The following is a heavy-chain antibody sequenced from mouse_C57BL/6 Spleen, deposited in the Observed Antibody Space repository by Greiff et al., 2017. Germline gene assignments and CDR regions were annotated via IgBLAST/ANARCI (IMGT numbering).Heavy chain of an antibody. CDR3: ASGSSSWFAY. CDR2: IYPGDGDT. D-gene: IGHD1-1*01. V-gene: IGHV1-82*01. CDR1: GYAFSSSW. J-gene: IGHJ3*01. Sequence: VKLQESGPELVKPGASVKISCKASGYAFSSSWMNWVKQRPGKGLEWIGRIYPGDGDTNYNGKFKGKATLTADKSSSTAYMQLSSLTSEDSAVYFCASGSSSWFAYWGQGTLVTVSA.